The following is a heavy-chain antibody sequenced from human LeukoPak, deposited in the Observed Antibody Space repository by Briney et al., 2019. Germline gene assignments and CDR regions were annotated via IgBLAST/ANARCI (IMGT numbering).Heavy chain of an antibody. D-gene: IGHD5-24*01. V-gene: IGHV4-59*02. CDR3: ARTAMASIADYFDY. J-gene: IGHJ4*02. CDR2: IHYSGST. Sequence: SETLSLTCTVSSGSVSGHYWSWIRQPPGKGLEWIGYIHYSGSTNSNPSLKSRVTLSIDTSKNQSSLELRSVTAADTAVFYCARTAMASIADYFDYWGQGLMVTVSS. CDR1: SGSVSGHY.